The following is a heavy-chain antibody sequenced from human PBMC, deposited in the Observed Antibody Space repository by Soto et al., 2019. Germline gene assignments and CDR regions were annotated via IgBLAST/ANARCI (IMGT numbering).Heavy chain of an antibody. V-gene: IGHV4-39*01. Sequence: SQTLRLACNVFRGHTSSSIYYAGWIRQPPGKGLEWIGSIYYSGSTYYNPSLKSRVTISVDTSKNQFSLKLTSVTAADRAVYYCARCSVDTVDSSGFYEYWGQGTTVTVSS. J-gene: IGHJ4*02. CDR3: ARCSVDTVDSSGFYEY. CDR1: RGHTSSSIYY. D-gene: IGHD3-22*01. CDR2: IYYSGST.